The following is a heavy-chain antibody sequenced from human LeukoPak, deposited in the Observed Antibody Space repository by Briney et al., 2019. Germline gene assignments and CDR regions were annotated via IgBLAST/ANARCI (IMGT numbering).Heavy chain of an antibody. V-gene: IGHV4-59*06. J-gene: IGHJ2*01. CDR3: ARAILTPSGYVWHFDL. CDR1: GGSISSYY. D-gene: IGHD3-3*01. CDR2: MSYSGSA. Sequence: SETLSLTCTVSGGSISSYYWSWIRQHPGKGLEWIGYMSYSGSAYYNPSLRSRVSISVDTHRSLYSLKLSSVTAADTAVYYCARAILTPSGYVWHFDLWGRGTLVTVSS.